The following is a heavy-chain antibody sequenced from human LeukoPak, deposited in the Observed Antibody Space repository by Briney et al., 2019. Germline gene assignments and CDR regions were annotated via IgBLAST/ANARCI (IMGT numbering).Heavy chain of an antibody. J-gene: IGHJ3*02. Sequence: GGSLRLSCAASGFTFSSYWMSWVRQAPGKGLEWVANIKQDGSEKYYVDSVKGRFTISRDNSKNTLYLQMNSLRAEDTAVYYCAGNPFPYYYDSSGYYPSGAFDIWGQGTMVTVSS. V-gene: IGHV3-7*01. CDR1: GFTFSSYW. CDR3: AGNPFPYYYDSSGYYPSGAFDI. CDR2: IKQDGSEK. D-gene: IGHD3-22*01.